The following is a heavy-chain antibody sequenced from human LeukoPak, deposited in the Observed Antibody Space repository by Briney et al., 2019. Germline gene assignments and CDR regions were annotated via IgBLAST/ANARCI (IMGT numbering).Heavy chain of an antibody. CDR3: AKGGNYYSYYMDV. Sequence: GGSLRLSCAASGFTFDDYAMHWVRQAPGKGLEWVSLITWDGGSTYYADSVRGRFTISRDNSKNSLYLQMNSLRGEDTALYYCAKGGNYYSYYMDVWGKGTTVIVSS. J-gene: IGHJ6*03. V-gene: IGHV3-43D*03. D-gene: IGHD3-16*01. CDR1: GFTFDDYA. CDR2: ITWDGGST.